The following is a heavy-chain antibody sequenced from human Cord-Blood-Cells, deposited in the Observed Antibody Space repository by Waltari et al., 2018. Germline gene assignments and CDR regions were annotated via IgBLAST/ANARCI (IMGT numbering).Heavy chain of an antibody. CDR2: IDYSGST. V-gene: IGHV4-30-4*08. Sequence: QVQLQESGPGLVKPSQTLSLTCTVSGGSISSGDYYWSWIRQPPGKGLEWIGYIDYSGSTCYNPSLKSRVTISVDTSKNQFSLKLSSVTAADTAVYYCARGNGYSSSWFDYWGQGTLVTVSS. CDR3: ARGNGYSSSWFDY. CDR1: GGSISSGDYY. J-gene: IGHJ4*02. D-gene: IGHD6-13*01.